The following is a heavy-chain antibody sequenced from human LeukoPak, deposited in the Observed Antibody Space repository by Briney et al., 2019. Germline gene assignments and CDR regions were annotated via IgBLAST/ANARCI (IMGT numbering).Heavy chain of an antibody. Sequence: SESLSLTCTVSGCSFRSYYWSWVRQPPGKGLEWVGYIYYSGSTNYNPSLRSRLTISVDTSKNQFSLKLSSVTAAHAAVYYCARDWHGSGSVHSFVPSGEGALVTVSS. V-gene: IGHV4-59*01. CDR1: GCSFRSYY. CDR2: IYYSGST. CDR3: ARDWHGSGSVHSFVP. D-gene: IGHD3-10*01. J-gene: IGHJ5*02.